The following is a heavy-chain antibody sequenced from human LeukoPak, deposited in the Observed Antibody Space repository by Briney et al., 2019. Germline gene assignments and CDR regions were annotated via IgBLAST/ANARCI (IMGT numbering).Heavy chain of an antibody. V-gene: IGHV4-39*01. CDR1: GDSVSSSSYY. D-gene: IGHD6-19*01. CDR3: ARLRVAVAGNSIDY. CDR2: IYYSGST. Sequence: SETLSLTCTVSGDSVSSSSYYWGWIRQPPGKGLEWIGSIYYSGSTYYNPSLKSRVTISVDTSKNQFSLKLSSVTAADTAVYYCARLRVAVAGNSIDYWGQGTLVTVSS. J-gene: IGHJ4*02.